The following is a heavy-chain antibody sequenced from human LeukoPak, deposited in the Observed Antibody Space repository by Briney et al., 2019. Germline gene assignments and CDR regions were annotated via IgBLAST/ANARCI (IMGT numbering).Heavy chain of an antibody. V-gene: IGHV3-23*01. CDR2: FSGSGGST. J-gene: IGHJ6*03. Sequence: PGGSLRLSCAASGFTFSSYAMSWVRQAPGKGLECISGFSGSGGSTYYADSVKGRFTISRDNSKNTLYLQMNSLRAEDTAVYYCAKGTFKKQYYYYYMDVWGKGTTVTISS. CDR1: GFTFSSYA. CDR3: AKGTFKKQYYYYYMDV.